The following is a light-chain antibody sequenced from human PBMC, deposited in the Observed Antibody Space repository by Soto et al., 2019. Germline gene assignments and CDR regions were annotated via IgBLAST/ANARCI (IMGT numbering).Light chain of an antibody. Sequence: DIQMTQSPSTLSASVGDRVTITCRASQSISSWLAWYQQKPGKAPKLLIYKASSLESGVPSRFSGSGSGTEFTLTISSLQPGDFATYYCQQYNSPWTFGQGTKVDIK. CDR1: QSISSW. V-gene: IGKV1-5*03. CDR3: QQYNSPWT. J-gene: IGKJ1*01. CDR2: KAS.